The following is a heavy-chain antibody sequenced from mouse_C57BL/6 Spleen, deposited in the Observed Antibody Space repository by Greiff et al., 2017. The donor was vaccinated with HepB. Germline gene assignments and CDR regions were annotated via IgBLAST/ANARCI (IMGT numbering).Heavy chain of an antibody. J-gene: IGHJ4*01. V-gene: IGHV1-64*01. CDR2: IHPNSGST. CDR3: ARWYDGSEGYYAMDY. CDR1: GYTFTSYW. Sequence: QVQLQQPGAELVKPGASVKLSCKASGYTFTSYWMHWVKQRPGQGLEWIGMIHPNSGSTNYNEKFKSKATLTVDKSSSTAYMQLSSLTSEDSAVYYCARWYDGSEGYYAMDYWGQGTSVTVSS. D-gene: IGHD2-3*01.